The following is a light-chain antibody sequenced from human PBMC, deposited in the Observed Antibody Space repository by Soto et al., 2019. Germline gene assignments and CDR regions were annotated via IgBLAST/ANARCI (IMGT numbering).Light chain of an antibody. CDR3: QQYNNWPPWT. J-gene: IGKJ1*01. V-gene: IGKV3-15*01. CDR2: GAS. Sequence: EIVMTQSPATLSVSPGERATLSCRASQSVSSNLAWYQQKPGQAPRLLIYGASTRATGIPARFSGSGSGTEFTLTISNLQSEDFAVDYCQQYNNWPPWTFGQGTKVEIK. CDR1: QSVSSN.